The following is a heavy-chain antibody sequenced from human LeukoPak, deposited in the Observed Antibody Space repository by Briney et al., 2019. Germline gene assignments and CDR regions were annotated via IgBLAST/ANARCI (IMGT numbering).Heavy chain of an antibody. Sequence: GGSLRLSCAASGFTFSDYYVSWIRQAPGKGLEWVSYISSSSSYTNYADSVKGRFTISRDNAKNSLYLQMNSLRAEDTAVYYCARDPGGVVYFDYWGQGTLVTVSS. D-gene: IGHD2-8*01. CDR3: ARDPGGVVYFDY. CDR2: ISSSSSYT. CDR1: GFTFSDYY. V-gene: IGHV3-11*06. J-gene: IGHJ4*02.